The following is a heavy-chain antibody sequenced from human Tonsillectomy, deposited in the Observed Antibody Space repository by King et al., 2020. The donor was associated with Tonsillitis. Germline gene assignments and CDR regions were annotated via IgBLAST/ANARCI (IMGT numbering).Heavy chain of an antibody. CDR2: IYYSGST. V-gene: IGHV4-59*01. D-gene: IGHD4-17*01. CDR1: GGSISSYY. Sequence: QLQESGPGLVKPSETLSLTCTVSGGSISSYYWSLIRQPPGKELEWICYIYYSGSTNYNPSLNSRVTISLDTSKNQFSLKLSSVTAADTAVYYCARIHNSVTNAFDIWGQGTMVTVSS. J-gene: IGHJ3*02. CDR3: ARIHNSVTNAFDI.